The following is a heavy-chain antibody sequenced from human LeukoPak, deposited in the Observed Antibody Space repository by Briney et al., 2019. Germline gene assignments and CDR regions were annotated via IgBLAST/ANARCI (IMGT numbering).Heavy chain of an antibody. Sequence: PGGSLRLSCAVSGFTFSTYAMSWVRQAPGKGLEWVSAITDSGSSTYYADSGKGRFTVSRDNSKNTLYLQMNSVRAEDTALYYCAKDARDCSSTSCFRYYFDYWGQGTLVTVSS. CDR2: ITDSGSST. CDR1: GFTFSTYA. D-gene: IGHD2-2*01. CDR3: AKDARDCSSTSCFRYYFDY. J-gene: IGHJ4*02. V-gene: IGHV3-23*01.